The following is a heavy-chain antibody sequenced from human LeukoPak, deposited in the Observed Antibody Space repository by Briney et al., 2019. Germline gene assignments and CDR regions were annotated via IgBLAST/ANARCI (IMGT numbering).Heavy chain of an antibody. V-gene: IGHV4-34*01. D-gene: IGHD6-13*01. CDR2: INHSGST. CDR1: GGSFSGHY. CDR3: ARVEVIAAAGTNHAFDI. J-gene: IGHJ3*02. Sequence: SETLSLTCALYGGSFSGHYWSWIRQPPGKGLEWIGEINHSGSTNYNPSLKSRVTISVDTSRNQFSLNLSSVTAADTAVYYCARVEVIAAAGTNHAFDIWGQGTMVTVSS.